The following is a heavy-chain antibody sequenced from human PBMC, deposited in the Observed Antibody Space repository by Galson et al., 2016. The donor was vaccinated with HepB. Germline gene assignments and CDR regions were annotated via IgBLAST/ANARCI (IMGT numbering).Heavy chain of an antibody. CDR3: AREGRWEVLHYYDGMDV. CDR1: GFTFSSYW. V-gene: IGHV3-72*01. D-gene: IGHD1-26*01. CDR2: SRDRADSFTT. Sequence: SLRLSCAASGFTFSSYWMSWVRQAPGKGLEWVGRSRDRADSFTTEYAASVKGRFTISRDDSKKSLYLQMNSLKTEDTAVYYCAREGRWEVLHYYDGMDVWGQGTTVTVSS. J-gene: IGHJ6*02.